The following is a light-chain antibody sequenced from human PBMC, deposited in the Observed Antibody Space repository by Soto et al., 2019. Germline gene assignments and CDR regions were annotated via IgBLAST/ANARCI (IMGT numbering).Light chain of an antibody. CDR1: QDISNY. CDR2: DAS. J-gene: IGKJ4*01. V-gene: IGKV1-33*01. Sequence: DIPMTQSPSSLSASVGDRVTITCQASQDISNYLNWYQQKPGKAPELLIYDASDLETGVPSRFSGSGSGTDFTLPISSLQPEDIATYYGQQYDNLPLTFGGGTKVESK. CDR3: QQYDNLPLT.